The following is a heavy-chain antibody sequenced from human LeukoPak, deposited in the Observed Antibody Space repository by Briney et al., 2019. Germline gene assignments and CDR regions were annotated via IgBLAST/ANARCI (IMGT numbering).Heavy chain of an antibody. D-gene: IGHD2-15*01. J-gene: IGHJ4*02. V-gene: IGHV4-39*07. CDR3: ARDAMYCSGGSCYYFDY. CDR2: IYYSGST. Sequence: SETLSLTCTVSGGSISSSSYYWGWIRQPPGKGLEWLGSIYYSGSTYYNPSLKSRVTISVDTSKNQFSLKLSSVTAADTAVYYCARDAMYCSGGSCYYFDYWGQGTLVTVSS. CDR1: GGSISSSSYY.